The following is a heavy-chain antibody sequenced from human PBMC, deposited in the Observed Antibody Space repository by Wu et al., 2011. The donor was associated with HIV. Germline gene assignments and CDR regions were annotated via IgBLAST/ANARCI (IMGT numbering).Heavy chain of an antibody. V-gene: IGHV1-2*02. Sequence: QVQLVQSGAEVKKPGASVKVSCKASGYTFTDYYIHWVRQAPGQGLEWMGWVNCNSGDTDYAQKFQGRVTMTRDTSITTAYMELSSLRSEDTAVYYCARQQYFDWPRGGFDYWGQGTLVTVSS. CDR3: ARQQYFDWPRGGFDY. CDR1: GYTFTDYY. CDR2: VNCNSGDT. J-gene: IGHJ4*02. D-gene: IGHD3-9*01.